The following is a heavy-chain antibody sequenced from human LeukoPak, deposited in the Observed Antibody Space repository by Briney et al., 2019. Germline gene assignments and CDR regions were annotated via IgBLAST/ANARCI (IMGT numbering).Heavy chain of an antibody. CDR3: ARDEPTVTTGPPVGS. CDR1: GFTFYSYW. J-gene: IGHJ4*02. V-gene: IGHV3-74*01. Sequence: GGSLRLSCAASGFTFYSYWMHWVRQAPGKGLVWGSCINGDGSTSNYADSVRGRFTISRDNAKNTLDLQMHSLRAEDTAVYYCARDEPTVTTGPPVGSWGQGTLVTVSS. D-gene: IGHD4-17*01. CDR2: INGDGSTS.